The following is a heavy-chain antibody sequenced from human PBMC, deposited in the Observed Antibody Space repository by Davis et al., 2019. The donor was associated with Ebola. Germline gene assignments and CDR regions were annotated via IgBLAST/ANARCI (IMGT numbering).Heavy chain of an antibody. J-gene: IGHJ4*02. Sequence: SETLSLTCAVYGGSFSGFYWSWIRQSPGKGLEWLGEINHSGSTNYNPSFKSRVTISVDTSKNQFSLKLSSVTAADTAVYYCARAPRRLGYCSSTSCYIMNWGQGTLVTVSS. D-gene: IGHD2-2*02. CDR3: ARAPRRLGYCSSTSCYIMN. CDR2: INHSGST. CDR1: GGSFSGFY. V-gene: IGHV4-34*01.